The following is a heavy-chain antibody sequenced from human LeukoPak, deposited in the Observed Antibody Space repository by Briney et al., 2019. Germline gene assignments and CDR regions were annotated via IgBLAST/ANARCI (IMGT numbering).Heavy chain of an antibody. Sequence: SETLSLTCTVSGYSISSGYYWGWIRQPPGKGLEWIGSIYHSGSTYYNPSLKSRVAISVDTSKNQFSLKLSSVTAADTAVYYCARDRGVAAPNLPWFDPWGQGTLVTVSS. V-gene: IGHV4-38-2*02. D-gene: IGHD2-15*01. CDR2: IYHSGST. J-gene: IGHJ5*02. CDR1: GYSISSGYY. CDR3: ARDRGVAAPNLPWFDP.